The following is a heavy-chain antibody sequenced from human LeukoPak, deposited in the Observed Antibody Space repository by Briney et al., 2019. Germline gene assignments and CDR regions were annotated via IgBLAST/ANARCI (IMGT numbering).Heavy chain of an antibody. Sequence: SETLSLTCTVSGGSISSGGYYWSWIRQHPGKGLEWIGYIYYSGSTYYNPSLKSRVTISVDTSKNQFSLKLSSVTAADTAVYYCAKIRWELGEVDYWGQGTLVTVSS. CDR1: GGSISSGGYY. CDR3: AKIRWELGEVDY. D-gene: IGHD1-26*01. J-gene: IGHJ4*02. V-gene: IGHV4-31*03. CDR2: IYYSGST.